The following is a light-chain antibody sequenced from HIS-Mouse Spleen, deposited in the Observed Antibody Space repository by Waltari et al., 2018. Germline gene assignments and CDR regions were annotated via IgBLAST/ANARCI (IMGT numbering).Light chain of an antibody. CDR2: EVS. V-gene: IGLV2-14*01. CDR1: SSDVGGYNY. CDR3: SSYTSSSTWV. Sequence: QSALTQPASVSVSPGQSITISCTGTSSDVGGYNYVSWYQQHPDKAPKLMIYEVSNRPSGVSNRFSGSKSGNTASLTISGLQAEDEADYYCSSYTSSSTWVFGGGTKLTVL. J-gene: IGLJ3*02.